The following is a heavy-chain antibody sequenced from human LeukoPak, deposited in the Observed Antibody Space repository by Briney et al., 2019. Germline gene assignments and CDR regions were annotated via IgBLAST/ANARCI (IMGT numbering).Heavy chain of an antibody. CDR3: AKGGGLRWYYFDY. CDR2: ISFDGSNK. D-gene: IGHD4-23*01. CDR1: GFTFSSFG. V-gene: IGHV3-30*18. J-gene: IGHJ4*02. Sequence: PGGSLRLSCAASGFTFSSFGLHWVRQAPGKGLDWVAVISFDGSNKYYADSVKGRFTISRGNSKNTLYLQMNSLRAEDTAVYYCAKGGGLRWYYFDYWGQGTLVTVSS.